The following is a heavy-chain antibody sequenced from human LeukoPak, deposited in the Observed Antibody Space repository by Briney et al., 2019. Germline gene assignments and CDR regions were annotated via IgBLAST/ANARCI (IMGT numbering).Heavy chain of an antibody. D-gene: IGHD4-17*01. CDR1: GFTFSNYE. V-gene: IGHV3-48*03. Sequence: PGGSLRLSCAASGFTFSNYEMNWVRQAPGRGLEWVSYIGSSGTTIYYADSVKGRFTISRDNSKNTLYLQMNSLRAEDTAVYYCAKVTPASYYFDYWGQGTLVTVSS. CDR2: IGSSGTTI. CDR3: AKVTPASYYFDY. J-gene: IGHJ4*02.